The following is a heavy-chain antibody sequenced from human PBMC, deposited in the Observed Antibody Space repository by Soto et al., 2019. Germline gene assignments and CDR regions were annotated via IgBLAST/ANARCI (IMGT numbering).Heavy chain of an antibody. V-gene: IGHV4-59*01. D-gene: IGHD3-3*01. Sequence: PSETLSLTCTVSGGSISSYYWSWIRQPPGKGLEWIGYIYYSGSTNYNPSLKGRVTISVDTSKNQFSLKLSSVTAADTAVYYCARVKGEYDFWSGYSSRFDPWGQGTLVTVSS. CDR3: ARVKGEYDFWSGYSSRFDP. J-gene: IGHJ5*02. CDR1: GGSISSYY. CDR2: IYYSGST.